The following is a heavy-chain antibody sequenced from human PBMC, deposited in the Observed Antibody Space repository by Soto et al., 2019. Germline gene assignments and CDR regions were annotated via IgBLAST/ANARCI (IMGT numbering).Heavy chain of an antibody. CDR2: ISSSSSTI. D-gene: IGHD6-19*01. Sequence: EVQLVESGGGLVQPGGSLRLSCAASGFTLSSYSMNWVRQAPGKGLEWVSYISSSSSTIYYADSVKGRFTISRDNAKNSLYLQMNSLRAEDTAVYSCARDVSGSDWYYFDYWGQGTLVTVSS. J-gene: IGHJ4*02. CDR3: ARDVSGSDWYYFDY. V-gene: IGHV3-48*01. CDR1: GFTLSSYS.